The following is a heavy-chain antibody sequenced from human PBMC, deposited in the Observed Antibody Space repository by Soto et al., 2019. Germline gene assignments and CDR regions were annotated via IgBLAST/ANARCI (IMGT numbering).Heavy chain of an antibody. J-gene: IGHJ4*02. CDR3: ASDSAVHGP. CDR1: GYTFTSYA. V-gene: IGHV1-3*01. CDR2: INAGNGNT. D-gene: IGHD6-6*01. Sequence: QVQLVQSGAEVKKPGASVKVSCKASGYTFTSYAMHWVRQAPGQRLEWMGWINAGNGNTKYSQKFQGRVTITRDTAASTAYMELSTLSSEDTSVYYCASDSAVHGPWGQGTLGSGST.